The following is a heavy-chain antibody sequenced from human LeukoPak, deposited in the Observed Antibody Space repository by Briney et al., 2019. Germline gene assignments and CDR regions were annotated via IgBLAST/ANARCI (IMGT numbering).Heavy chain of an antibody. CDR2: ISSSSSTI. CDR1: GFSFSSYS. CDR3: ARGPSSSWTGDAFDI. V-gene: IGHV3-48*04. Sequence: GGSLRLSCAASGFSFSSYSMNWVRQAPGKGLEWVSYISSSSSTIYYADSVKGRFTISRDNAKNSLYLQMNSLRAEDTAVYYCARGPSSSWTGDAFDIWGQGTMVTVSS. J-gene: IGHJ3*02. D-gene: IGHD6-13*01.